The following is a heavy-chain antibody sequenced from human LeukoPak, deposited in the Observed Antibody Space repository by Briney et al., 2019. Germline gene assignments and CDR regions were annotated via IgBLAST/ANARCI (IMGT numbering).Heavy chain of an antibody. D-gene: IGHD1-26*01. J-gene: IGHJ6*02. CDR1: GGPFSGYY. CDR3: ARVREAATFYYYAMDV. V-gene: IGHV4-34*01. Sequence: SETLSLTCAVYGGPFSGYYWSWLRQPPGKGLEWIGEINHSGSTNYNPSLKSRVIISVDTSKDQFSLKLSSVTAADTAVYYCARVREAATFYYYAMDVWGQGTTVTVSS. CDR2: INHSGST.